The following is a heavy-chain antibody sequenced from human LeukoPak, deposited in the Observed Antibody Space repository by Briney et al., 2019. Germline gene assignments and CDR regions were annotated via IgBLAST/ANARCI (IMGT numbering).Heavy chain of an antibody. V-gene: IGHV3-21*01. CDR1: GFTFSSYS. Sequence: GSPRLSCAASGFTFSSYSMNWVRQAPGKGLEWVSSISSSSSYIYYADSVKGRFTISRDNAKNSLYLQMNSLRAEDTAVYYCARGPPMTTIDYFDYWGQGTLVTVSS. CDR3: ARGPPMTTIDYFDY. CDR2: ISSSSSYI. D-gene: IGHD5-24*01. J-gene: IGHJ4*02.